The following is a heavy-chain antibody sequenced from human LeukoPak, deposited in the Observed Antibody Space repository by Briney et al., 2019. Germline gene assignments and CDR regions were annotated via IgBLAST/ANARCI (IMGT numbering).Heavy chain of an antibody. Sequence: ASVKVSCKASGYTFTSYGISWVRQAPGQGLEWVGWMSAYNGNTNYAQKLQGRVTMTTDTSTSTAYMELRSLRSDDTAVYYCARPNRDTAMVNYYYYMDVWGKGTTVTVSS. CDR2: MSAYNGNT. J-gene: IGHJ6*03. D-gene: IGHD5-18*01. V-gene: IGHV1-18*01. CDR3: ARPNRDTAMVNYYYYMDV. CDR1: GYTFTSYG.